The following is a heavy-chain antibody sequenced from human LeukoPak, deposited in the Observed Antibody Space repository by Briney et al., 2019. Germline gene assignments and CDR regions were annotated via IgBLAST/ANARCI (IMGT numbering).Heavy chain of an antibody. CDR3: AREKRCSSTSCYGIDY. Sequence: SETLSLTCTVSGGSISSYYWSWIRQRVGTGLEGIGRIYTSGSTNYNPSLKSRVTMSVDTSKNQFSLKLSSVTAADTAVYYCAREKRCSSTSCYGIDYWGQGTLVTVSS. V-gene: IGHV4-4*07. J-gene: IGHJ4*02. D-gene: IGHD2-2*01. CDR2: IYTSGST. CDR1: GGSISSYY.